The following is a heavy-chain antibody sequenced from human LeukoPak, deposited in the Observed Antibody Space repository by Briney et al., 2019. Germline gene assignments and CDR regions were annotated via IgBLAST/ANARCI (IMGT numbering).Heavy chain of an antibody. D-gene: IGHD6-6*01. J-gene: IGHJ6*03. CDR3: ARDRSSNYYYYMDV. V-gene: IGHV4-4*07. CDR2: IYTSGST. Sequence: PSETLSLTCTVSGGSISSYYWSWIRQPAGKGLEWIGRIYTSGSTNYNPSLKSRVTMSVDTSKNQFSLKLSSVTAADTAVYYCARDRSSNYYYYMDVWGKGTTVTISS. CDR1: GGSISSYY.